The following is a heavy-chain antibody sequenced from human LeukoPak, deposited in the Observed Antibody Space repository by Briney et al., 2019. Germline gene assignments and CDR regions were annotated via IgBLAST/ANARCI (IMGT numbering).Heavy chain of an antibody. CDR3: AKRAQLVGDY. J-gene: IGHJ4*02. CDR1: GYSFTSYW. D-gene: IGHD6-6*01. Sequence: GESLKISCQGSGYSFTSYWIGWVRQVPGKGLGWVGIIYPGDSDTSYSPSFQGQATISADKSISTAYRRWSSLKASDTAMYYRAKRAQLVGDYWGQGTPVTASS. V-gene: IGHV5-51*01. CDR2: IYPGDSDT.